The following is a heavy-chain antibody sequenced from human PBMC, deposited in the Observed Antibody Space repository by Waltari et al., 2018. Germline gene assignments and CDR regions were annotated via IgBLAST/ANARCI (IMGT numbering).Heavy chain of an antibody. J-gene: IGHJ4*02. V-gene: IGHV4-59*12. CDR1: GGPISSYF. D-gene: IGHD1-1*01. Sequence: QVQLQESGPGLVEPSETVSLTCGVTGGPISSYFWNWIRQPPGKGLEWIGYGHNNGGTKYNPSLKSRATISVDRATNQVSLRLTSTTPADTAVYYCAQWNAPNRCFDSWGQGTLVTVSS. CDR2: GHNNGGT. CDR3: AQWNAPNRCFDS.